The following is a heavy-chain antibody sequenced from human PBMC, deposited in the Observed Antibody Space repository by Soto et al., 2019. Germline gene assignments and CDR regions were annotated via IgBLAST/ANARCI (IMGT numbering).Heavy chain of an antibody. J-gene: IGHJ6*02. CDR3: ARAGVEYYDFWSAYYGVDV. CDR2: TYYRSKWYN. CDR1: GDSVSSNSAA. Sequence: SQTLSLTCAISGDSVSSNSAAWNWIRQSPSRGLEWLGRTYYRSKWYNDYAVSVKSRITINPDTSKNQFSLQLNSVTPEDTAVYYCARAGVEYYDFWSAYYGVDVWGQGTTVTVSS. D-gene: IGHD3-3*01. V-gene: IGHV6-1*01.